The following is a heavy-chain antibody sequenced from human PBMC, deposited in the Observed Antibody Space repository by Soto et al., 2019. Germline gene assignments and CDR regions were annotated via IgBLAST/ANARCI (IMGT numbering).Heavy chain of an antibody. Sequence: SETLSLTCTVSGGSISSYYWSWIRQPPGKGLEWIGYIYYSGSTNYNPSLKSRVVISVDTSKNQFSLKLRSVTAADTAMYYCAMIDDHGSRYHGIYFRAQRSTDTVSA. CDR2: IYYSGST. J-gene: IGHJ6*01. V-gene: IGHV4-59*01. CDR3: AMIDDHGSRYHGIYF. CDR1: GGSISSYY. D-gene: IGHD3-16*01.